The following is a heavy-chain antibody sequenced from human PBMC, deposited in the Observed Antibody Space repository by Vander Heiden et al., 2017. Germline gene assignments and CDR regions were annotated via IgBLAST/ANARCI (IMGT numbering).Heavy chain of an antibody. J-gene: IGHJ4*02. Sequence: EVQLVESGGGLVQPGRSLRLSCAASGFTFDDYAMHWVRQAPGKGLEWVSGISWNSGSIGYADSVKGRFTISRDNAKNSLFLQMNSLRADDTALYYSAKASAAIFGGVIPWYFDYWGRGALVTVSS. V-gene: IGHV3-9*01. CDR3: AKASAAIFGGVIPWYFDY. CDR2: ISWNSGSI. D-gene: IGHD3-3*01. CDR1: GFTFDDYA.